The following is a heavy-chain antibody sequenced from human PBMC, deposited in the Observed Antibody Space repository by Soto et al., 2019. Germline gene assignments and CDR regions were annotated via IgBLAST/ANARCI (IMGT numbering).Heavy chain of an antibody. CDR2: IIPIFGTA. Sequence: SVKVSCKASGGTFSSYAISWVRQAPGQGLEWMGGIIPIFGTANYAQKFQGRVTITADESTSTAYMELSSLRSEDTAVYYCARDGLELRRWFDPWGQGTLVTVSS. V-gene: IGHV1-69*13. D-gene: IGHD1-7*01. J-gene: IGHJ5*02. CDR3: ARDGLELRRWFDP. CDR1: GGTFSSYA.